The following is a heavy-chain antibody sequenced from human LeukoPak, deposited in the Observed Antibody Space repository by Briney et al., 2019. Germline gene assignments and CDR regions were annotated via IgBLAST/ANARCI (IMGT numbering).Heavy chain of an antibody. CDR2: IGSSGSTI. V-gene: IGHV3-11*04. Sequence: PGGSLRLSCAASGFTFSDYYMSWIRQAPGKGLEWVSYIGSSGSTIYYADSVKGRFTISRDNAKNTLYLQMNSLRAEDTAVYYCARRSSGPLYYYYYYMDVWGKGTTVTVPS. CDR1: GFTFSDYY. CDR3: ARRSSGPLYYYYYYMDV. D-gene: IGHD3-22*01. J-gene: IGHJ6*03.